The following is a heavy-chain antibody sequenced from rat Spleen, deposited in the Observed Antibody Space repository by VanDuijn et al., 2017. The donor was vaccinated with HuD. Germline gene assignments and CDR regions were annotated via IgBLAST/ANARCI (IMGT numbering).Heavy chain of an antibody. CDR1: GFTFSNYD. CDR2: ISPSGGST. Sequence: EVQLVESGGGLVQPGRSLKLSCAASGFTFSNYDMAWVRQAPTKGLEWVASISPSGGSTYYRDSVKGRFTVSRDNAKSTLYLQMDSLRSEDTATYYCALERYGLDYWGQGVMVTVSS. V-gene: IGHV5-25*01. J-gene: IGHJ2*01. CDR3: ALERYGLDY. D-gene: IGHD1-3*01.